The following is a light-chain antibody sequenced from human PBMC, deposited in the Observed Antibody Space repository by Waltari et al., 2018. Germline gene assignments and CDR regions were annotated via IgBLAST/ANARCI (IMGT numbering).Light chain of an antibody. CDR3: HQYSTTPWT. V-gene: IGKV4-1*01. Sequence: DFVMTQSPDSLAVSLVERATINCRSSQSVLYSPNSKNYLAWYQQKPGQPPKLLIYWASTRESGVPDRFSGSGSETDFTLTISSLQAEDVAVYYCHQYSTTPWTFGQGTKVEI. J-gene: IGKJ1*01. CDR1: QSVLYSPNSKNY. CDR2: WAS.